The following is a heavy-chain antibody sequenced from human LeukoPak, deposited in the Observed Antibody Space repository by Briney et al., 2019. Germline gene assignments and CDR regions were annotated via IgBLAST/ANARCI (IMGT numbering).Heavy chain of an antibody. J-gene: IGHJ4*02. CDR2: TNPNSGNT. D-gene: IGHD3-9*01. CDR3: ARGRGRSDWTPGC. V-gene: IGHV1-8*01. Sequence: ASVKVSCKASGYTFTSYDINCVRQATGQGLEWMGWTNPNSGNTGYAQKFQGRVTMTRNTSISTAYMELSSLRSEDTAVYYCARGRGRSDWTPGCWGQGTLVTVSS. CDR1: GYTFTSYD.